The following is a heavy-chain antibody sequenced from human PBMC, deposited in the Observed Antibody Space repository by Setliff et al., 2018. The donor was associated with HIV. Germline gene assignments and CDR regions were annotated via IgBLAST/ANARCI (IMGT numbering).Heavy chain of an antibody. V-gene: IGHV4-34*01. D-gene: IGHD2-8*01. J-gene: IGHJ4*01. CDR2: INHSGRA. Sequence: SETLSLTCAVYGESFSGYYWSWIRQPAGKGLEWLGEINHSGRAKYNPSLKSRASISADTSKNQFSLRPTSVTAADTAVYYCARGAPYCNHGICHLFDYWGHGNLVTVS. CDR3: ARGAPYCNHGICHLFDY. CDR1: GESFSGYY.